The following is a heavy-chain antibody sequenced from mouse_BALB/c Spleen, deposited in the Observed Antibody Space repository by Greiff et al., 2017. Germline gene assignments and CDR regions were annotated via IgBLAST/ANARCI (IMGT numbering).Heavy chain of an antibody. CDR3: ARRISYGNHWYFDV. V-gene: IGHV1-67*01. CDR2: ISTYYGNT. D-gene: IGHD2-1*01. CDR1: GYTFTDYA. J-gene: IGHJ1*01. Sequence: VQLQQSGPELVRPGVSVKISCKGSGYTFTDYAMPWVKQSHAKSLEWIGVISTYYGNTNYNQKFKGKATMTVDKSSSTAYMELARLTSEDSAIYYCARRISYGNHWYFDVWGAGTTVTVSS.